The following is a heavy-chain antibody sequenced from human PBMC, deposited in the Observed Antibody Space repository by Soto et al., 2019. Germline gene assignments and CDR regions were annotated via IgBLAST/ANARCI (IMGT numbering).Heavy chain of an antibody. V-gene: IGHV4-34*01. CDR1: GGSFSGYY. CDR3: ARSRSEYQLLYRHYYYYGMDV. CDR2: INHSGST. J-gene: IGHJ6*02. D-gene: IGHD2-2*02. Sequence: SETLSLTCAVYGGSFSGYYWSWIRQPPGKGLEWIGEINHSGSTNYNPSLKSRVTISVDTSKNQFSLKLSSVTAADPAVYYCARSRSEYQLLYRHYYYYGMDVWGQGTTVTVSS.